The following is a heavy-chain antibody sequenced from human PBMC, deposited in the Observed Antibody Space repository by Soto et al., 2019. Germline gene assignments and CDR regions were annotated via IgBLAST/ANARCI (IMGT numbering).Heavy chain of an antibody. CDR3: AKGSYRPHDY. CDR2: ISGGGDTT. Sequence: EVQLLESGGGLVQPGGSLRLSCAASGFTFSTYAMSWVRQAPGKGLEWVSAISGGGDTTYYANSVKGRFTISRDNSKNTLYLQMNSLRAEDTAVYSCAKGSYRPHDYWGQGTLVTVSS. CDR1: GFTFSTYA. J-gene: IGHJ4*02. D-gene: IGHD1-26*01. V-gene: IGHV3-23*01.